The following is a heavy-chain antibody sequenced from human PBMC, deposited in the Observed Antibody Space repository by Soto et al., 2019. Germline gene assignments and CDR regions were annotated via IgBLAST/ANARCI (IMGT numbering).Heavy chain of an antibody. D-gene: IGHD3-10*01. CDR2: ISGDGGST. Sequence: GGSLRLSCAASGFTFDDYAMHWVRQAPGKGLEWVSLISGDGGSTYYADSVKGRFTISRDNSKNSLYLQMNSLRTEDTALYYCAKSPYYGSGSDYNYYGMDVWGQGTTVTVSS. J-gene: IGHJ6*02. CDR1: GFTFDDYA. CDR3: AKSPYYGSGSDYNYYGMDV. V-gene: IGHV3-43*02.